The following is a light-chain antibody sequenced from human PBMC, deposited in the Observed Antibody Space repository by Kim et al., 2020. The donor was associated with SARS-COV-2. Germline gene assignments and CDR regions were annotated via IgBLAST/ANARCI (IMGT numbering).Light chain of an antibody. CDR1: SSNIGAGHD. CDR3: QSYDRRLTGTV. Sequence: QPVLTQPPSVSGAPGQRVTISCTGSSSNIGAGHDVHWYQQFPGAAPQLLIWRNNIRHSGVPDRFSGSRSGTSASLDITGLQAEDEADYYCQSYDRRLTGTVFGGGTQLTVL. J-gene: IGLJ3*02. CDR2: RNN. V-gene: IGLV1-40*01.